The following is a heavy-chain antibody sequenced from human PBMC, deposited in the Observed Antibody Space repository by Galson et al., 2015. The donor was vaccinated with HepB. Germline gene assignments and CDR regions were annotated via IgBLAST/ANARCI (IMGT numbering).Heavy chain of an antibody. Sequence: QSGAEVKKPGESLRISCKGSGYSFTSYWISWVRQMPGKGLEWMGRIDPSDSYTNYSPSFQGHVTISADKSISTAYLQWSSLKASDTAMYYCARQEGAGWLLFTHIDYWGQGTLVTVSS. CDR3: ARQEGAGWLLFTHIDY. CDR2: IDPSDSYT. CDR1: GYSFTSYW. J-gene: IGHJ4*02. D-gene: IGHD5-12*01. V-gene: IGHV5-10-1*01.